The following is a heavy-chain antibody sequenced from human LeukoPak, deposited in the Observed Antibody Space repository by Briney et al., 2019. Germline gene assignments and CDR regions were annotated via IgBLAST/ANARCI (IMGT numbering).Heavy chain of an antibody. V-gene: IGHV3-30*04. Sequence: PGGSLRLSCAASGFTFSSYAMHWVRQAPGKGLEWVAVVSYDGSNKYYADSVKGRFTISRDNSKNILYLQMNSLRVEDTAVYYCARDPVDYWGQGTLVTVSS. CDR1: GFTFSSYA. J-gene: IGHJ4*02. CDR2: VSYDGSNK. CDR3: ARDPVDY.